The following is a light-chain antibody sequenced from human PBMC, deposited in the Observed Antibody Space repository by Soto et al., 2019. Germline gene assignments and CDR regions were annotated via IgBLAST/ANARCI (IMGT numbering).Light chain of an antibody. CDR2: LNSDGSH. Sequence: QAVVTQPPSASASLGASVKLTCTLSSGHSNYAIAWHQQQPEKGPRYLMKLNSDGSHSKGDGIPDRFSGSTSGAERYLTISSLQSEDEADYYCQTWGTGIRVVFGGGTKLTVL. CDR3: QTWGTGIRVV. J-gene: IGLJ2*01. V-gene: IGLV4-69*01. CDR1: SGHSNYA.